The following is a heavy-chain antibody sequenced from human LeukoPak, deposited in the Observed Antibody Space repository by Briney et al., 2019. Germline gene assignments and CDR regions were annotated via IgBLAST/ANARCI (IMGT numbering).Heavy chain of an antibody. CDR1: GGSFRGYY. J-gene: IGHJ5*02. V-gene: IGHV4-34*01. CDR2: INHSGST. D-gene: IGHD6-13*01. CDR3: ARVKPHSSSWYWYRPNWFDP. Sequence: KPSETLSLTCAVYGGSFRGYYWSWIRQPPGKGLEWIGEINHSGSTNYNPSLKSRVTISVDTSKNQFSLKLSSATAADTAVYYCARVKPHSSSWYWYRPNWFDPWGQGTLVTVSS.